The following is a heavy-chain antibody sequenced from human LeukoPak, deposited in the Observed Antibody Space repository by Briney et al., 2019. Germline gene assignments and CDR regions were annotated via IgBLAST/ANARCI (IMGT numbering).Heavy chain of an antibody. CDR1: GYTFTSYG. D-gene: IGHD5-12*01. V-gene: IGHV1-18*01. Sequence: APVKVSCKASGYTFTSYGISWVRQAPGQGLQWIGWISAYNGNTNYAQKLQGRVTMTTDTSTSTAYMELRSLRSDDTAVYYCARAPRPITYYFDYWGQGTLVTVSS. CDR2: ISAYNGNT. J-gene: IGHJ4*02. CDR3: ARAPRPITYYFDY.